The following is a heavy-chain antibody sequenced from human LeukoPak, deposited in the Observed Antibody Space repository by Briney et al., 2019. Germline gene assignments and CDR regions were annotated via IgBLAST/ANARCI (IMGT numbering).Heavy chain of an antibody. Sequence: GASAKVSCKASGYTFTNYGISWVRQAPGQGLDMMGWISAYNGNTNYAEKLQGRVTMTTDTSTSTAYMELRSLRSDDTAVYYCARDGYSSGWYFDYWGQGTLVTVSS. J-gene: IGHJ4*02. CDR1: GYTFTNYG. CDR2: ISAYNGNT. CDR3: ARDGYSSGWYFDY. D-gene: IGHD6-19*01. V-gene: IGHV1-18*01.